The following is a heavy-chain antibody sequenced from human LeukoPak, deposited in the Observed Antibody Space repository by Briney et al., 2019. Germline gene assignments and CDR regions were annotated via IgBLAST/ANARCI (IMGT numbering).Heavy chain of an antibody. V-gene: IGHV4-39*01. CDR3: ARHEEEDGYNAKTIDY. Sequence: SETLSLTCTVSSDSISSSSNYWAWVRQPPGKGLEWIGAIYYSGHTYYNPSLKSRITMSVDTSKNQFSLKVSYVTAADTAVYYCARHEEEDGYNAKTIDYWGQGTLVTVYS. D-gene: IGHD5-24*01. CDR1: SDSISSSSNY. J-gene: IGHJ4*02. CDR2: IYYSGHT.